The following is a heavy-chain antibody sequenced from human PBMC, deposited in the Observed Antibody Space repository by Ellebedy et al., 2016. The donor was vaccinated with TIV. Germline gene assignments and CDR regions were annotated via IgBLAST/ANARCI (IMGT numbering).Heavy chain of an antibody. CDR2: ISGSGGST. CDR3: AKEWMAVAGPHHGGDY. V-gene: IGHV3-23*01. Sequence: PGGSLRLSCAASGFTFSSYAMSWVRQAPGKGLEWVSAISGSGGSTYYADSVKGRFTISRDNSKNTLYLQMNSLRAEDTAVYYCAKEWMAVAGPHHGGDYWGQGTLVTVSS. J-gene: IGHJ4*02. CDR1: GFTFSSYA. D-gene: IGHD6-19*01.